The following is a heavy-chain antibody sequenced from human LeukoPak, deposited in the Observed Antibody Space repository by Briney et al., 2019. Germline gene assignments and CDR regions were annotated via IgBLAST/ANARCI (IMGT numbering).Heavy chain of an antibody. CDR2: INHSGST. CDR3: ARRTGRYSGTGY. D-gene: IGHD1-26*01. CDR1: GVSISSYY. J-gene: IGHJ4*02. V-gene: IGHV4-34*01. Sequence: SPSETLSLTCTVSGVSISSYYWSWIRQPPGKGLEWIGEINHSGSTNYNPSLKSRVTISVDTSKNQFSLKLSSVTAADTAVYYCARRTGRYSGTGYWGQGTLVTVSS.